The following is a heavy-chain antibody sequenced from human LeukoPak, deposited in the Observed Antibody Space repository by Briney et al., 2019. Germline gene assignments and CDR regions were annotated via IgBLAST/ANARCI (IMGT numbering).Heavy chain of an antibody. Sequence: GESLRLSCVASGFTFSSFTLHWVRQAPGKGLEWVAVISYDGSNKYYADSVKGRFTISRDNSRNTLYLQMNSLRAEDTAIYYCAKDIAQGYTYGSIEQDYWGQGTLVTVSS. V-gene: IGHV3-30-3*01. J-gene: IGHJ4*02. CDR1: GFTFSSFT. CDR3: AKDIAQGYTYGSIEQDY. D-gene: IGHD5-18*01. CDR2: ISYDGSNK.